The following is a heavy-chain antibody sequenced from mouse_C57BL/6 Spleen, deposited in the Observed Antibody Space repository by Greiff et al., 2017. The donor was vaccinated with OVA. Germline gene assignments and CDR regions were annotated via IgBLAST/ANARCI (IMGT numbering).Heavy chain of an antibody. CDR1: GFNIKDDY. Sequence: EVQLQQSGAELVRPGASVKLSCTASGFNIKDDYMHWVQQTPEQGLEWIGWIDPENGDTDYASKVQGKDTITADTASNTAYLQLSSLTSEDTAVYYCTTVLPRAYWGQGTTLTVSS. D-gene: IGHD5-5*01. V-gene: IGHV14-4*01. CDR3: TTVLPRAY. J-gene: IGHJ2*01. CDR2: IDPENGDT.